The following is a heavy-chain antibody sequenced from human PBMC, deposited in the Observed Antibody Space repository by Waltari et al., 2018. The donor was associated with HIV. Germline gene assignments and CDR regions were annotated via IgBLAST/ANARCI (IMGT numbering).Heavy chain of an antibody. CDR2: INPSGGST. V-gene: IGHV1-46*01. CDR3: ARAKAYYYDSSGYGAFDI. J-gene: IGHJ3*02. Sequence: MHWVRQAPGQGLEWMGIINPSGGSTSYAQKFQGRVTMTRDTSTSTVYMELSSLRSEDTAVYYCARAKAYYYDSSGYGAFDIWGQGTMVTVSS. D-gene: IGHD3-22*01.